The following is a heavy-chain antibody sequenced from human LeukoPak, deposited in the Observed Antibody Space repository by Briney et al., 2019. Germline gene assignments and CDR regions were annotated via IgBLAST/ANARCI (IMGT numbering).Heavy chain of an antibody. D-gene: IGHD3-10*01. CDR1: GDTLTVHY. CDR2: ITLHSGDT. V-gene: IGHV1-2*02. Sequence: ASVKVSCKASGDTLTVHYIHWVRQGPGQGLEWLGWITLHSGDTHYAQKFQGRLTMTSDTSISTGYLELRRVQFDDTAVYYCARGITGRGRFDPWGQGTLVTVSS. CDR3: ARGITGRGRFDP. J-gene: IGHJ5*02.